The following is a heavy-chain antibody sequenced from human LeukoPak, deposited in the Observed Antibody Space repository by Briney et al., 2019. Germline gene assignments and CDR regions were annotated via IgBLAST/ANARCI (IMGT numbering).Heavy chain of an antibody. J-gene: IGHJ4*02. CDR3: AKGVDSSGYYYYFDY. D-gene: IGHD3-22*01. CDR1: GFTFDDYA. V-gene: IGHV3-9*01. CDR2: ISWNSGSI. Sequence: PGGSLRLSRAASGFTFDDYAMHWVRQAPGKGLEWVSGISWNSGSIGYADSVKGRFTISRDNAKNSLYLQMNSLRAEDTALYYCAKGVDSSGYYYYFDYWGQGTLVTVSS.